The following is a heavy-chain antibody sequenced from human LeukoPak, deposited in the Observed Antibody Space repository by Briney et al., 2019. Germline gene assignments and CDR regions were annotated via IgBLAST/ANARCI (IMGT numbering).Heavy chain of an antibody. Sequence: SETLSLTCTVSGGSISSCNYYWVWIRQPPGKGLEWIGSIYYSGSTYNNPSLKSRVTMSLDTSKNQFSLRLSSVTAADTAVYYCARGSSTNYPLDYWGQGTLVTVSS. CDR3: ARGSSTNYPLDY. J-gene: IGHJ4*02. V-gene: IGHV4-39*01. CDR2: IYYSGST. CDR1: GGSISSCNYY. D-gene: IGHD2-2*01.